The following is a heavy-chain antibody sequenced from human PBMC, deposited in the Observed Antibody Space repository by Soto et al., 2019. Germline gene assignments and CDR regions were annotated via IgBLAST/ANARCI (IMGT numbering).Heavy chain of an antibody. Sequence: EVQLVESGGGLVQPGGSLRLSCAASGFTFSSYSMNWVRQAPGKGLEWVSYISSSSITIYYADSVKGRFTISRDNAKNSLYLQMNSLRDEDTAVYYCARVFYSVAGTGGLDYWGQGTLVTVSS. CDR1: GFTFSSYS. CDR3: ARVFYSVAGTGGLDY. V-gene: IGHV3-48*02. J-gene: IGHJ4*02. CDR2: ISSSSITI. D-gene: IGHD6-19*01.